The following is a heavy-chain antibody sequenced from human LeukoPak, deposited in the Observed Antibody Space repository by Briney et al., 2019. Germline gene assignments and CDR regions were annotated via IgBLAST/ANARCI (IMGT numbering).Heavy chain of an antibody. D-gene: IGHD2-2*01. CDR3: ARDFFVVVPAAPLYYFDY. V-gene: IGHV1-2*02. CDR2: INPNSGGT. Sequence: GASVKVSCKSSGYTFTGYYMHWVRQAPGQGLKWMGWINPNSGGTNYAQKFQGRVTMTRDTSISTAYMELSRLRSDDTAVYYCARDFFVVVPAAPLYYFDYWGQGTLVTVSS. J-gene: IGHJ4*02. CDR1: GYTFTGYY.